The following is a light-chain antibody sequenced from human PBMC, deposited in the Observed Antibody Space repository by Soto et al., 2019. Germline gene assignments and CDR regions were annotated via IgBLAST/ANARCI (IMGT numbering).Light chain of an antibody. CDR3: SSSAGTKNMV. CDR2: EVS. J-gene: IGLJ2*01. V-gene: IGLV2-8*01. CDR1: PSDVGASNY. Sequence: QSVLTQPPSTSGAPGQSVTISCTGTPSDVGASNYVSWYQQQPGKAHKLMISEVSKRPSGVPDRFAGSKSGNTASLTVSGLQAEDEADYYCSSSAGTKNMVFGAGTKLTVL.